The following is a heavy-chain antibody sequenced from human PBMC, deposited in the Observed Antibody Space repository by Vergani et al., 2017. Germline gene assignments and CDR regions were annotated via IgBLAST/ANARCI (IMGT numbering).Heavy chain of an antibody. CDR3: ARVRRITIFGVVMTPFDY. Sequence: QVQLQESGPGLVKPSQTLSLTCTVSGGSISSGSYYWSWIRQPAGKGLEWIGYIYSTGSTNYNPSLNSRVTMSVDTSKNQFSLKLSSVTAADTAVYYCARVRRITIFGVVMTPFDYWGQGTLVTVSS. J-gene: IGHJ4*02. V-gene: IGHV4-61*02. D-gene: IGHD3-3*01. CDR2: IYSTGST. CDR1: GGSISSGSYY.